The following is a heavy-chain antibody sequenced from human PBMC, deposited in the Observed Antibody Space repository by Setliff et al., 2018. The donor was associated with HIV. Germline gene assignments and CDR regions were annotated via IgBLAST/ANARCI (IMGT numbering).Heavy chain of an antibody. J-gene: IGHJ2*01. V-gene: IGHV1-18*04. CDR1: GYTFINYG. Sequence: ASVKVSCKASGYTFINYGINWLRQAPGQGLEWMGWISVYNGQTLYAQKVQDRITVTMDIPKDTAYMELRGLTPDDTAVYYCARGHHFYWYFDLWGPGTLVTVSS. CDR3: ARGHHFYWYFDL. CDR2: ISVYNGQT.